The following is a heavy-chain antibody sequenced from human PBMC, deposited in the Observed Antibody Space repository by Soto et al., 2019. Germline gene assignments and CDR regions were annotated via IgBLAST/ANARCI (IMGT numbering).Heavy chain of an antibody. V-gene: IGHV4-34*01. CDR3: AGSGYYHNSGMDV. CDR1: GGALSGYI. CDR2: INHSGSA. Sequence: SGTPSLPRGVFGGALSGYIWTWVRPPPGKGLQWIGQINHSGSANYNPSLKSRVTISVHTSNSQFSLELSSVTAADTAVYYCAGSGYYHNSGMDVWGQGTTVTVSS. J-gene: IGHJ6*02. D-gene: IGHD3-22*01.